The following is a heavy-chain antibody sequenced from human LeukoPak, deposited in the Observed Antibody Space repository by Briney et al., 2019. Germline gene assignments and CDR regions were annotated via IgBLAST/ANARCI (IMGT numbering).Heavy chain of an antibody. J-gene: IGHJ4*02. CDR2: ISGDGTRT. D-gene: IGHD3-16*01. CDR3: AKWPEGAMDYFDY. V-gene: IGHV3-23*01. Sequence: PGGSLRLSCAASEFIFSSYAMTWARQAPVKGLEWVSAISGDGTRTYYADSVKGRFTISRDNSKNTLYLEMSSLRVEDTAIYYCAKWPEGAMDYFDYWGQGTLVTVSS. CDR1: EFIFSSYA.